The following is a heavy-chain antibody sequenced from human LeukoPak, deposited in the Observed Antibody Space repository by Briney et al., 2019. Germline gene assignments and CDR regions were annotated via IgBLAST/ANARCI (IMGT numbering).Heavy chain of an antibody. CDR1: RYTFSSYY. Sequence: ASVKVSCKASRYTFSSYYMHWVRQAPGQGLEWMGIINPSGDSTSYAQNFQGGVTMTRDTSTSTVYMELSSLRSEDTAVYYCARADSQQSFDYWGQGTLVTVSS. CDR2: INPSGDST. V-gene: IGHV1-46*01. D-gene: IGHD2-15*01. CDR3: ARADSQQSFDY. J-gene: IGHJ4*02.